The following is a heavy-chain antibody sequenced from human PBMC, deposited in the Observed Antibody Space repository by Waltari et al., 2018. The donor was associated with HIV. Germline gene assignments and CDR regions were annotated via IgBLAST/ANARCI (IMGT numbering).Heavy chain of an antibody. CDR1: GGTFSSYA. D-gene: IGHD4-17*01. Sequence: QVQLVQSGSEVKKHGSSVKVSCKASGGTFSSYAITWVRQAPGQGPEWMGDIIPIFGKTNRAQSFQGRVTLTADQSTSTAYMELSSLRSEDTAMYYCARENSHDYGDYRSAFDIWGQGTMVTVSS. CDR3: ARENSHDYGDYRSAFDI. J-gene: IGHJ3*02. CDR2: IIPIFGKT. V-gene: IGHV1-69*12.